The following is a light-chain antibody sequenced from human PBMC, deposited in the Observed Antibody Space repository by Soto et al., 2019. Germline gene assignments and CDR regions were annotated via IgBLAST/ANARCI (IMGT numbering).Light chain of an antibody. CDR1: QSVSKY. J-gene: IGKJ4*01. V-gene: IGKV3-11*01. Sequence: EIVLTQSPATLSLSPGERATLSCRASQSVSKYLAWYQQRPGQAPRLLILDVSYRATGTPARFSGSGSGTDFTLTISSLEPEDFAVYYCQQRTNWQLTFGGGTRVEIK. CDR2: DVS. CDR3: QQRTNWQLT.